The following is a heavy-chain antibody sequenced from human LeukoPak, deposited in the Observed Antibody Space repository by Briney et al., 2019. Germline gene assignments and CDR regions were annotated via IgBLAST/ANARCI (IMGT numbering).Heavy chain of an antibody. J-gene: IGHJ6*04. CDR3: ARADTMVRGVNQPYYYGMDV. V-gene: IGHV1-69*06. CDR1: GGTFSSYA. Sequence: SVKVSCTASGGTFSSYAISWVRQAPGQGLEWMGGIIPIFGTANYAQKFQGRVTITADKSTSTAYMELSSLRSEDTAVYYCARADTMVRGVNQPYYYGMDVWGKGTTVTVSS. CDR2: IIPIFGTA. D-gene: IGHD3-10*01.